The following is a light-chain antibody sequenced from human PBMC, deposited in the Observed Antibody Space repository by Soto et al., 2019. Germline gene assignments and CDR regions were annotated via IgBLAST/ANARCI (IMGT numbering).Light chain of an antibody. J-gene: IGKJ1*01. CDR3: QQRSNWPPT. Sequence: EIVFTQSPATLFLSPGEKATLSCRASQSVSKYLAWYQQKPGQAPRLLIYDASNRATGIPARFSGSGSGTDFTLIISSLEPEDFAVYHCQQRSNWPPTFGQGTKVDIK. V-gene: IGKV3-11*01. CDR1: QSVSKY. CDR2: DAS.